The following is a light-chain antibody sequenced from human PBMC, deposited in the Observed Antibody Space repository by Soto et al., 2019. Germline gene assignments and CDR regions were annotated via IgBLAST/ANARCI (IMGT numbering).Light chain of an antibody. J-gene: IGKJ1*01. CDR1: QSVRSSY. Sequence: EIVLTQSPVTLSLSPGERATLSCRASQSVRSSYLAWYQQKPGQTPRLLIYGASSRATGIPDRFSGSGSGTDFTLTISRLEPEDFAVYYCQQYGSSPLTFGQGTKVEIK. CDR2: GAS. V-gene: IGKV3-20*01. CDR3: QQYGSSPLT.